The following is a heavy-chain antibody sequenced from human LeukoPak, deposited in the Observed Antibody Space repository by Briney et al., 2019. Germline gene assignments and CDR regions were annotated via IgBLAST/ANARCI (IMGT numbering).Heavy chain of an antibody. CDR2: IYYSGST. CDR3: ARELHYDSSGYYAQFDY. CDR1: GGSISSGGYY. D-gene: IGHD3-22*01. J-gene: IGHJ4*02. V-gene: IGHV4-31*03. Sequence: SETLSLTCTVSGGSISSGGYYWSWIRQHPGKGLEWIGYIYYSGSTYYNPSLKSRVTISVDTPKNQFSPKLSSVTAADTAVYYCARELHYDSSGYYAQFDYWGQGTLVTVSS.